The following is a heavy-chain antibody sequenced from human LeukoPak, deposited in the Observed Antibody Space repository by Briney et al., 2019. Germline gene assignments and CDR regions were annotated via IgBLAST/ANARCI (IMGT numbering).Heavy chain of an antibody. V-gene: IGHV1-69*04. J-gene: IGHJ5*02. CDR3: ARDGGGGAFDP. D-gene: IGHD1-26*01. CDR2: IIPILGIA. Sequence: ASVKVSCKASGGTFSSYAISWVRQAPGQGLEWMGRIIPILGIANYARKFQGRVTITADKSTSTAYMELSSLRSEDTAVYYCARDGGGGAFDPWGQGTLVTVSS. CDR1: GGTFSSYA.